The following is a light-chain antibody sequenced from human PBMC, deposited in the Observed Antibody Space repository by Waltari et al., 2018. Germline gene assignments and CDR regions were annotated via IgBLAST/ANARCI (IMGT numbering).Light chain of an antibody. V-gene: IGLV2-14*03. CDR3: SSYTNSRTTI. Sequence: QSALTQPASVSGSPGQSIAISCTGTGSDIGGYNYVSWYQRYPGRALKRTLYAVTRRASGVSIRCIGSKSCVAASLTISGRQAEDEVDYYCSSYTNSRTTIFGGGTRVTVL. CDR2: AVT. CDR1: GSDIGGYNY. J-gene: IGLJ2*01.